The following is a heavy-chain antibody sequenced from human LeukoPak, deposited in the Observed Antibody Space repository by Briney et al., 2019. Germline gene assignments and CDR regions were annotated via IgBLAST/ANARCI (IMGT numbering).Heavy chain of an antibody. J-gene: IGHJ6*03. CDR2: IYYSGST. CDR1: GGSFSGYY. D-gene: IGHD3-10*01. Sequence: PSETLSLTCAVYGGSFSGYYWSWIRQPPGKGLEWIGSIYYSGSTYYNPSLKSRVTISVDTSKNQFSLKLSSVTAADTAVYYCARGGHYGSGSYYYYYYYMDVWGKGTTVTVSS. V-gene: IGHV4-34*01. CDR3: ARGGHYGSGSYYYYYYYMDV.